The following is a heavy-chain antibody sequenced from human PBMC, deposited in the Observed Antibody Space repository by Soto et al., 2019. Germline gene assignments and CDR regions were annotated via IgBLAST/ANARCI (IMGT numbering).Heavy chain of an antibody. CDR2: IYYSGST. Sequence: PSETLSLTCTVSGDSISNYYLSWMRQPPGKGLEWTGSIYYSGSTYYNPSLKSRVTISVDTSKNQFSLKLNSVTAADTAVYYSERHAVHSSGFTVYWGQGTQVTVSS. V-gene: IGHV4-59*05. D-gene: IGHD6-19*01. CDR3: ERHAVHSSGFTVY. J-gene: IGHJ4*02. CDR1: GDSISNYY.